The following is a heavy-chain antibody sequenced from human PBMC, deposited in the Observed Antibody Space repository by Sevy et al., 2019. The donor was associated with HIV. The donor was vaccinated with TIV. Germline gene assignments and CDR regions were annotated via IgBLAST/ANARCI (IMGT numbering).Heavy chain of an antibody. V-gene: IGHV3-7*01. CDR3: ARGRSLECF. CDR1: GFTFGMYW. Sequence: GGSLRLSCSASGFTFGMYWMTWVRQTPGKGLEWVANIKKDGSEKYYLDSVKGRFTISRDNAKNSLSLQMDSLGAEDTAVYYCARGRSLECFRGLGTLVTVSS. CDR2: IKKDGSEK. J-gene: IGHJ4*02. D-gene: IGHD3-3*01.